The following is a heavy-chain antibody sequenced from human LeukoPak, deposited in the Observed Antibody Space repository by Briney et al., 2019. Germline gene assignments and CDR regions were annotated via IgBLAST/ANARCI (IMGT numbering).Heavy chain of an antibody. CDR1: GFTFSNYW. CDR3: ARDSVAVGGKGYFDY. Sequence: GGSLRLSCAASGFTFSNYWMHWVRQVPGKGLVWVSRINSVGSSTSYAESVEGRFTISRDNAKNTLYLQMNSLRAEDTAVYYCARDSVAVGGKGYFDYWGQGTLVTVSS. V-gene: IGHV3-74*01. J-gene: IGHJ4*02. CDR2: INSVGSST. D-gene: IGHD6-19*01.